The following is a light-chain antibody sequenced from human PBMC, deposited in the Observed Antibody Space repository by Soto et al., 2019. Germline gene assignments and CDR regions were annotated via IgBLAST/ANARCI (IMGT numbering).Light chain of an antibody. CDR2: AAS. Sequence: AIRMTQSPSSLSASTGDRVTITCRASQGISSYLAWYQQKPGKAPKLLIYAASTLQSGVPSRFSGSGSGTDFTLPISCLQFEDFETYYCQQYYSYPLTFGGGTKVEIK. J-gene: IGKJ4*01. CDR3: QQYYSYPLT. CDR1: QGISSY. V-gene: IGKV1-8*01.